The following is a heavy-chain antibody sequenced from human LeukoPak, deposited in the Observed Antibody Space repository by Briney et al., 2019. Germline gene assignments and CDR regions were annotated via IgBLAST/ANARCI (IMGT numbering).Heavy chain of an antibody. J-gene: IGHJ5*02. D-gene: IGHD3-10*01. Sequence: SETLSLTCTVSGGSISSSSYYWGWIRQPPGRGLEWIGNIYYSGSTYYNPSLKSRVTISVETSKNQFSLKLSSVTAADTAVYYCARDTGGNWFDPWGQGTLVTVSS. V-gene: IGHV4-39*07. CDR2: IYYSGST. CDR1: GGSISSSSYY. CDR3: ARDTGGNWFDP.